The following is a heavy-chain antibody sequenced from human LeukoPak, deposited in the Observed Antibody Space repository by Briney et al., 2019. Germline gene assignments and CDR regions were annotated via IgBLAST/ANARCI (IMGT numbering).Heavy chain of an antibody. CDR2: INPNSGGT. J-gene: IGHJ6*02. CDR3: AREIAVAVHYYYGMDV. V-gene: IGHV1-2*02. CDR1: GYTFTGYY. D-gene: IGHD6-19*01. Sequence: ASVKVSCKASGYTFTGYYMHWVRQAPGQGLEWIGWINPNSGGTNYAQKFQGRVTMTRDTSISTAYMELSRLRSDDTAVYYCAREIAVAVHYYYGMDVWGQGTTVTVSS.